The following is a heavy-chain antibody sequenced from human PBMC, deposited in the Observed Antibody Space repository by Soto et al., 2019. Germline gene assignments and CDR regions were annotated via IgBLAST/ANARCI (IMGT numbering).Heavy chain of an antibody. CDR3: AREGARGYYDFWSGYPKYYGMDV. CDR1: GFTFSSYG. V-gene: IGHV3-33*01. Sequence: PGGSLRLSCAASGFTFSSYGMHWVRQAPGKGLEWVAVIWYDGSNKYYADSVKGRFTISRDNSKNTLYLQMNSLRAEDTAVYYCAREGARGYYDFWSGYPKYYGMDVWGQGTTVTVSS. D-gene: IGHD3-3*01. CDR2: IWYDGSNK. J-gene: IGHJ6*02.